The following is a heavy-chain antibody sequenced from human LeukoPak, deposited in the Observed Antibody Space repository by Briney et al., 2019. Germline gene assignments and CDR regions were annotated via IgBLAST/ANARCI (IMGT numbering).Heavy chain of an antibody. Sequence: SETLSLTCTVSGGSISSHYRSWIRQPPGKGLEWIGYIYYSGSTNYNPSLKSRVTISVDTSKNQFSLKLSSVTAADTAVYYCARASQWSSPFDYWGQGTLVTVSS. J-gene: IGHJ4*02. D-gene: IGHD2-15*01. CDR1: GGSISSHY. CDR3: ARASQWSSPFDY. V-gene: IGHV4-59*11. CDR2: IYYSGST.